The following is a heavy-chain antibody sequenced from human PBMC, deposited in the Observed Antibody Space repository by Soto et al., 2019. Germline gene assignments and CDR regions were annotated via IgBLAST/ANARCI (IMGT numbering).Heavy chain of an antibody. J-gene: IGHJ4*01. CDR1: EFIFSSYN. CDR2: ISPSSNTI. CDR3: ARVRMGYYFDY. Sequence: EVQLVESGGGLVQPGGSLRLSCAASEFIFSSYNMNWVRQAPGKGLESVSFISPSSNTIRYAESVKGRFTISRDNAKNSLSLQMNSLRAEDTAVYYCARVRMGYYFDYWGPGTLVTVSS. V-gene: IGHV3-48*01. D-gene: IGHD2-8*01.